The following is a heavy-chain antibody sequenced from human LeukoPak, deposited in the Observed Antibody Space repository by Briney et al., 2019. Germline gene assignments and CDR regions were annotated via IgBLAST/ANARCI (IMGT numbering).Heavy chain of an antibody. CDR3: GAAPSYYYYMDV. V-gene: IGHV3-74*01. Sequence: PGGSLRLSCAASGFTFSSYWMHWVRQAPGKGLVWVSRINTDGSSTSYADSVKGRFTISRDNAKNTLYLQMNSLRAEDTAVYYCGAAPSYYYYMDVWGKGTTVTVSS. D-gene: IGHD6-13*01. CDR1: GFTFSSYW. CDR2: INTDGSST. J-gene: IGHJ6*03.